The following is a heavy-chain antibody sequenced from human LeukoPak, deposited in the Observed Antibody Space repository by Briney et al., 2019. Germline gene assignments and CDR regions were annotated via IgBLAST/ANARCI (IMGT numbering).Heavy chain of an antibody. CDR1: GFTFSRYL. J-gene: IGHJ1*01. D-gene: IGHD3-22*01. V-gene: IGHV3-74*01. Sequence: GGSLRLSCAASGFTFSRYLMHWVRQAPGKGLVWVSRIKSDGSTNYADSVKGRFTISRDNAKNTVSLQMNSLRAEDTGVYYCARAPAEIGGYYPEYFRHWGQGTLVTVSP. CDR2: IKSDGST. CDR3: ARAPAEIGGYYPEYFRH.